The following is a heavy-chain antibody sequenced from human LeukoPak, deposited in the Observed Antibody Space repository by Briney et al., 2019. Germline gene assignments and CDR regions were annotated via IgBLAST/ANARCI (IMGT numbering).Heavy chain of an antibody. J-gene: IGHJ4*02. CDR3: AREYIDPTLGDYDSGSYIDY. V-gene: IGHV7-4-1*02. D-gene: IGHD3-10*01. Sequence: ASVKVSCKASGYTFTTYGMNWVRQAPGQGLEWMGWINTYTGNPTYAQGFTGRFVFSLDSSVSTAYLQISSLKAEDTAVYYCAREYIDPTLGDYDSGSYIDYWGQGTLVTVSS. CDR2: INTYTGNP. CDR1: GYTFTTYG.